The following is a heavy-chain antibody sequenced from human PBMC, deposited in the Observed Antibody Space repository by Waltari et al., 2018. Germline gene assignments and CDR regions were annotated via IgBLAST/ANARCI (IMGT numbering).Heavy chain of an antibody. J-gene: IGHJ3*02. CDR2: ISAYKGNT. V-gene: IGHV1-18*01. CDR3: ARTVVVRRLHDAFDI. CDR1: GYTFTSYG. Sequence: QVQLVQSGAEVKKPGASVKVSCKASGYTFTSYGISWVRQAPGHGREWMGWISAYKGNTNYAQKLQGRVTMTTDTSTSTAYMELRSLRSDDTAVYYCARTVVVRRLHDAFDIWGQGTMVTVSS. D-gene: IGHD3-22*01.